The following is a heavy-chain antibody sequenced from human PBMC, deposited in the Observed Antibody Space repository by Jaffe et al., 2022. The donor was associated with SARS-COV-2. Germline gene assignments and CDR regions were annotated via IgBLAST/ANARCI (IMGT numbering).Heavy chain of an antibody. Sequence: QVQLVESGGGVVQPGRSLRLSCAASGFTFSAYAMHWVRQAPGKGLEWLAVISYDGSNKYYADSVKGRFTISRDDSKNTLDLQMNSLRAEDTAVYYCAKDRAGSSSLNYYSYYGVDVWGQGTTVTV. D-gene: IGHD6-6*01. CDR2: ISYDGSNK. CDR3: AKDRAGSSSLNYYSYYGVDV. CDR1: GFTFSAYA. V-gene: IGHV3-30*18. J-gene: IGHJ6*02.